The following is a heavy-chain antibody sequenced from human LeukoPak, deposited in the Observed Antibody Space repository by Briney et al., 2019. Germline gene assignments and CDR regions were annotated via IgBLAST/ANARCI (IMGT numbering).Heavy chain of an antibody. V-gene: IGHV3-48*01. CDR3: ARWSYGSGYALDY. D-gene: IGHD5-12*01. CDR2: ISGSSNTI. CDR1: GFTFSSYS. Sequence: GGSLRLSCAASGFTFSSYSVNWVRQAPGKGLEWDSYISGSSNTIYYADSVKGRFTISRDNAKNSLYLQMNSLRAEDTAVYYCARWSYGSGYALDYWGQGTLVTVSS. J-gene: IGHJ4*02.